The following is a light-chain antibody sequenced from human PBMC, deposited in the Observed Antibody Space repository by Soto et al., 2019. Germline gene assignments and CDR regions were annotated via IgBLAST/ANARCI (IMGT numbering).Light chain of an antibody. Sequence: EIVLTQSPATLSSPPGERATISCRVSQSVSSYLAWYQQKPGQAPRLLIYDASNRATGIPARFSGSGSGTDFTLTIGSLEPEDFAVYYCQERSNWPLTFGGGTKVDSK. J-gene: IGKJ4*02. CDR2: DAS. CDR1: QSVSSY. V-gene: IGKV3-11*01. CDR3: QERSNWPLT.